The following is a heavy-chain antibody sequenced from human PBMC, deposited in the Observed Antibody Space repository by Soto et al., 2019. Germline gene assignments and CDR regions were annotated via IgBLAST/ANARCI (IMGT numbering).Heavy chain of an antibody. Sequence: QVQLVQSGAEVKKPGASVKVSCKASGYTFTNYDINWVRQATGQGLEWMGWMNPKSGNTGSAQQFQGRVILTRSTSISTAYMELSSLRSDDTAVYYCVRVYGEIDYWGQGTLVTVSS. CDR2: MNPKSGNT. D-gene: IGHD4-17*01. V-gene: IGHV1-8*01. J-gene: IGHJ4*02. CDR1: GYTFTNYD. CDR3: VRVYGEIDY.